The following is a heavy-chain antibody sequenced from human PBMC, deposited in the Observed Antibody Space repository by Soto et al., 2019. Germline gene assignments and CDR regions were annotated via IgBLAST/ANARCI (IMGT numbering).Heavy chain of an antibody. Sequence: PGVPLSPSCSAPGFHSNGYGIHWVRQDPGKGLERVAVILYDGSNKYYADSVKGRFTISRDNSKNPLYLQMNGLRAEDTVFYCCGRDTQWGLNYDFDVWGQGTLVTVSS. CDR3: GRDTQWGLNYDFDV. V-gene: IGHV3-33*01. CDR1: GFHSNGYG. D-gene: IGHD1-26*01. CDR2: ILYDGSNK. J-gene: IGHJ4*02.